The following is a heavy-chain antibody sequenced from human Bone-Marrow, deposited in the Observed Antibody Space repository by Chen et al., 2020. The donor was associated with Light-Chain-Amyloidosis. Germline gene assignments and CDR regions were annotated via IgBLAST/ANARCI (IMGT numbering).Heavy chain of an antibody. D-gene: IGHD3-22*01. Sequence: QVQLQESGPGLVKPSETLSLTCTVSGGSISSYYWSWIRQPPGKGLEWIGYIYYSGSTNYNPSLKSRVTISVDTSKNQFSLKLSSVTAADTAVYYCASVGMGSYYDSSGYFAAFDIWGQGTMVTVSS. CDR2: IYYSGST. V-gene: IGHV4-59*01. J-gene: IGHJ3*02. CDR3: ASVGMGSYYDSSGYFAAFDI. CDR1: GGSISSYY.